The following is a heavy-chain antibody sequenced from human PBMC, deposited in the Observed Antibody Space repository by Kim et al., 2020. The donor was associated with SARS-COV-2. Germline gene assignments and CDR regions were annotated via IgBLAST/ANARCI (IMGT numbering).Heavy chain of an antibody. Sequence: SVKVSCKASGGTFSSYAISWVRQAPGQGLEWMGGIIPIFGTANYAQKFQGRVTITADESTSTAYMELSSLRSEDTAVYYCARASRITMIVVVTGAFDIWGQGTMVTVSS. V-gene: IGHV1-69*13. J-gene: IGHJ3*02. CDR2: IIPIFGTA. CDR3: ARASRITMIVVVTGAFDI. CDR1: GGTFSSYA. D-gene: IGHD3-22*01.